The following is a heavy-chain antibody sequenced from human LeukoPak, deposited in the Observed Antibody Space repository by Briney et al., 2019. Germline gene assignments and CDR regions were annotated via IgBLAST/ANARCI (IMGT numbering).Heavy chain of an antibody. CDR1: GYTFTSYG. CDR2: ISAYNGNT. J-gene: IGHJ5*02. Sequence: GASVKVSCKASGYTFTSYGISWVRQAPGQGLEWMGWISAYNGNTNYAQKLQGRVTMTTDTSTSTAYMELRSLRSDDTAVYYCARDTLIAAAGTYLHAGFDPWSQGTLVTVSS. CDR3: ARDTLIAAAGTYLHAGFDP. D-gene: IGHD6-13*01. V-gene: IGHV1-18*01.